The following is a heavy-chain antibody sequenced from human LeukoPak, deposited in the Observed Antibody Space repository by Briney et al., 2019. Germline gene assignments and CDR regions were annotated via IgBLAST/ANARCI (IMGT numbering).Heavy chain of an antibody. J-gene: IGHJ5*02. Sequence: GGSLRLSCEASGFTFSSYAMSWVRQAPGKGLEWVSAISDSGGSTYYADSVKGRFTISRDNSRNTLYLQMNSLRAEDTAVYYCAKYYDFWSRYPADWFDPWGQGTLVTVSS. V-gene: IGHV3-23*01. CDR1: GFTFSSYA. CDR2: ISDSGGST. CDR3: AKYYDFWSRYPADWFDP. D-gene: IGHD3-3*01.